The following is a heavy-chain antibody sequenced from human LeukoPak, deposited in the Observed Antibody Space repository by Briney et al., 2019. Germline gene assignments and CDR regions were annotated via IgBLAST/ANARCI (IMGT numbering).Heavy chain of an antibody. V-gene: IGHV4-38-2*02. CDR2: VYHSGSI. CDR3: ARQLCSGGSCYRVKDAFDI. D-gene: IGHD2-15*01. CDR1: GDSLVSGHY. Sequence: SETLSLTCTVSGDSLVSGHYWGWIRQPPGQGLEWVGSVYHSGSIYYNPSLKSRVIMSVDTSKNQFSLKLSSVTAADTAVYYCARQLCSGGSCYRVKDAFDIWGQGTMVTVSS. J-gene: IGHJ3*02.